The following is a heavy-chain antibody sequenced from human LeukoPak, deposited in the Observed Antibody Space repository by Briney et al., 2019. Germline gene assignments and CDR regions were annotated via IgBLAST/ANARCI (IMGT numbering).Heavy chain of an antibody. CDR3: ARDAAGGYYDSSGYYYDY. V-gene: IGHV3-23*01. Sequence: GGSLRLSCAASGFTFSSYAMSWVRQAPGKGLEWVSAISGSGGSTYYADSVKGRFTISRDNAKNTLYLQMNSLRAEDTAVYFCARDAAGGYYDSSGYYYDYWGQGSLVTISS. D-gene: IGHD3-22*01. J-gene: IGHJ4*02. CDR2: ISGSGGST. CDR1: GFTFSSYA.